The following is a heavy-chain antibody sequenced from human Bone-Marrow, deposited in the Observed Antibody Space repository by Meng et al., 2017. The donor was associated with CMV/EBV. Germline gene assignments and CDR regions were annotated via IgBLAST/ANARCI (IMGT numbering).Heavy chain of an antibody. CDR3: AKWYEHSSSSGGDY. D-gene: IGHD6-6*01. CDR1: GFTFSSYA. CDR2: IYSGGSST. Sequence: GESLKISCAASGFTFSSYAMSWVRQAPGKGLEWVSVIYSGGSSTYYADSVKGRFTISRDNSKNTLYLQMNSLRAEDTAVYYCAKWYEHSSSSGGDYWGQGTLVTVSS. J-gene: IGHJ4*02. V-gene: IGHV3-23*03.